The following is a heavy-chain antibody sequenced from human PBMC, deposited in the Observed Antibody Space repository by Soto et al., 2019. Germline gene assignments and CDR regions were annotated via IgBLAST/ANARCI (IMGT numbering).Heavy chain of an antibody. CDR2: TYYRSKWYN. CDR1: GDSVSSNSAA. V-gene: IGHV6-1*01. D-gene: IGHD2-2*01. Sequence: KQSQTLSLTCAISGDSVSSNSAAWNWIRQSPSRGLEWLGRTYYRSKWYNDYTSSVKSRISIDPDTSKNQFSLQLRSVTPEDTAVYYCARDEDEYLGLNHWGQGIPVTVSS. CDR3: ARDEDEYLGLNH. J-gene: IGHJ5*02.